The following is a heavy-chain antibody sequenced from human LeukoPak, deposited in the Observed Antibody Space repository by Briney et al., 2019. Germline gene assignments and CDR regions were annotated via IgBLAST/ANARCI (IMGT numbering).Heavy chain of an antibody. J-gene: IGHJ4*02. CDR2: INHSGIT. CDR1: GGSFSGYY. V-gene: IGHV4-34*01. Sequence: SETLSLTCAVYGGSFSGYYWSWLRQPPGKGLEWIGEINHSGITNYNPSLKSRVTISVDTSMTQFSLKLSSVIAANAAVYYCARGGYYGSGSYSFYDYWGQGTLVTVSS. CDR3: ARGGYYGSGSYSFYDY. D-gene: IGHD3-10*01.